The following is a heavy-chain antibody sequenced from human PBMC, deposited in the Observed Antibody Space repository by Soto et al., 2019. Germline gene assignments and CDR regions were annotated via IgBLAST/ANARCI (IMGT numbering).Heavy chain of an antibody. D-gene: IGHD3-10*01. Sequence: PSEPLSLTCAVSGYSISSGYYWGWIRQPPGKGLEWIGSIYHSGSTYYNPSLKSRVTISVDTSKNQFSLKLSSVTAADTAVYYCATHGTPRGAGAGYYGSGSYIDYYGMDVWGQGTTVTVSS. CDR3: ATHGTPRGAGAGYYGSGSYIDYYGMDV. J-gene: IGHJ6*02. CDR1: GYSISSGYY. V-gene: IGHV4-38-2*01. CDR2: IYHSGST.